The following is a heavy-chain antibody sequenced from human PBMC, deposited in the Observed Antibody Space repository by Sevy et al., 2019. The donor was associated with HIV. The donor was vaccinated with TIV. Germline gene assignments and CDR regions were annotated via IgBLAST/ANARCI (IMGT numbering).Heavy chain of an antibody. Sequence: SETLSLTCTVSSGSISNYYWSWIRQPPGKGLEWIGYMSYSGNTDYNPSLKSRVTISIDTSKNHVSLKLSSVTAADTAVYYCARELHEYISFPKKRYYYYGMDVWGQGTTVTVSS. V-gene: IGHV4-59*01. CDR1: SGSISNYY. D-gene: IGHD6-6*01. CDR2: MSYSGNT. J-gene: IGHJ6*02. CDR3: ARELHEYISFPKKRYYYYGMDV.